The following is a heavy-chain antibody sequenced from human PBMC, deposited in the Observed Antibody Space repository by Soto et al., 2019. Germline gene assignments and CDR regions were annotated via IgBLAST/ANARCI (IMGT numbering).Heavy chain of an antibody. CDR3: AKDGRSYGGNGFYS. CDR2: ISYDGSKK. Sequence: QVQLVEWGGGVVQPGRSLRLFCAASGFTFRSYGMHWVRQAPGKGLEWVAFISYDGSKKYYADSVQVLFTISRDNAKKTVDLQVNSLRPEDTADYYCAKDGRSYGGNGFYSWGQRTLDTVAS. V-gene: IGHV3-30*18. CDR1: GFTFRSYG. D-gene: IGHD4-17*01. J-gene: IGHJ5*01.